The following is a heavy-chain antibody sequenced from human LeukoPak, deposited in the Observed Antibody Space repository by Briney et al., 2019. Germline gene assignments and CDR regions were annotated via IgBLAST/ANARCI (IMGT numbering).Heavy chain of an antibody. D-gene: IGHD6-13*01. J-gene: IGHJ4*02. V-gene: IGHV3-53*01. CDR2: IYTGGNT. CDR1: GFTVSSNY. Sequence: GGSLRLSCAASGFTVSSNYMRWVRQAPGKGLEWVSTIYTGGNTYYADSVKGRFTISRDNSKNTLYLQMSSLRAEDTAVYYCARILAAAGTDHWGQGTLVTVSS. CDR3: ARILAAAGTDH.